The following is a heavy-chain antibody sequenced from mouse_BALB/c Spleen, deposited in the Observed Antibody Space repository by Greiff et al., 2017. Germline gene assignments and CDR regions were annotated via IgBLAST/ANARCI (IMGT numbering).Heavy chain of an antibody. J-gene: IGHJ4*01. CDR3: ARGFYRYLSYAMDY. CDR2: ILPGSGST. D-gene: IGHD2-14*01. CDR1: GYTFSSYW. Sequence: VQLQQSGAELMKPGASVKISCKATGYTFSSYWIEWVKQRPGHGLEWIGEILPGSGSTNYNEKFKGKATFTADTSSNTAYMQLSSLTSEDSAVYYCARGFYRYLSYAMDYWGQGTSVTVSS. V-gene: IGHV1-9*01.